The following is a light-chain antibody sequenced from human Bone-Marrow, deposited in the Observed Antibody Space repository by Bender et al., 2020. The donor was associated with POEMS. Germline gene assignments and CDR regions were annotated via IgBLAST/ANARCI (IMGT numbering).Light chain of an antibody. J-gene: IGLJ2*01. CDR1: SSDVGGYNY. V-gene: IGLV2-14*03. CDR3: SSYTTSDILI. CDR2: DVR. Sequence: QSALTQPASVPGSPGQSTPIPCTRTSSDVGGYNYVARYQHNPGKAPKLIIFDVRVRSPGVSGRFSGCKSGNTASLTISGLGAEGEAAYHCSSYTTSDILIFGGGTNVTVL.